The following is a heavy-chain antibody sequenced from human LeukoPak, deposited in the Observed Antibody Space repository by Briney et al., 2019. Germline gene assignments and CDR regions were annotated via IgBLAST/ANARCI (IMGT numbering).Heavy chain of an antibody. J-gene: IGHJ6*02. V-gene: IGHV3-7*01. CDR3: ARDDPVVYGMDV. D-gene: IGHD4-23*01. CDR2: IKQDGSEK. Sequence: GGSLRLSCAASGFTVSSNYMSWVRQAPGKGLEWVANIKQDGSEKYYVDSVKGRFTISRDNAKNSLYLQMNSLRAEDTAVYYCARDDPVVYGMDVWGQGTTVTVSS. CDR1: GFTVSSNY.